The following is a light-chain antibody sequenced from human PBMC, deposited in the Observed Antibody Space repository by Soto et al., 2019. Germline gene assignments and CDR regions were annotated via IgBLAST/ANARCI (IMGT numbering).Light chain of an antibody. CDR1: SSDVGGYNY. Sequence: QSALTQPASVSGSPGQSITISCTGTSSDVGGYNYVSWYQQHPGKAPKLIIYEVTDRPSGVSNRFSGSKSGNTASLTISGLRAEDEAEYYCSSYTNINTRACVFGTGTKLTVL. CDR3: SSYTNINTRACV. J-gene: IGLJ1*01. V-gene: IGLV2-14*01. CDR2: EVT.